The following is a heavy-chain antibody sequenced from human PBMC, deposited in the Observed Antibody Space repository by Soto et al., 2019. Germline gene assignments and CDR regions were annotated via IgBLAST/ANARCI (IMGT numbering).Heavy chain of an antibody. CDR3: TRDASRDSSARGWFDP. CDR2: ISSNSAYI. Sequence: LRLSCAASGFTFRSFTMNWVLQAPGKGLEWVSTISSNSAYIYYTDALRGRFTISRDNAKNSLHLQMNSLRAEDTAVYYRTRDASRDSSARGWFDPWGPGTLVTVSS. D-gene: IGHD6-13*01. J-gene: IGHJ5*02. CDR1: GFTFRSFT. V-gene: IGHV3-21*01.